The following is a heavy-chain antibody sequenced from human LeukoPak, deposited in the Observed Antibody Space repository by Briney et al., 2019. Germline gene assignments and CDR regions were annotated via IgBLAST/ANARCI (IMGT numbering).Heavy chain of an antibody. CDR1: GYTFTSYG. J-gene: IGHJ4*02. CDR3: ARVPSNPNYDFWSGYYFDY. CDR2: ISAYNGNT. V-gene: IGHV1-18*01. Sequence: ASVKVSCKASGYTFTSYGISWVRQAPGQGLEWMGWISAYNGNTNYAQKLQGRVTMTTDTSTSTACMELRSLRSDDTAVYYCARVPSNPNYDFWSGYYFDYWGQGTLVTVSS. D-gene: IGHD3-3*01.